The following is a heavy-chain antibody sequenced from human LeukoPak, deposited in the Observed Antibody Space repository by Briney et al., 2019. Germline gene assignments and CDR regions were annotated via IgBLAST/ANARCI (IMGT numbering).Heavy chain of an antibody. D-gene: IGHD1-1*01. V-gene: IGHV3-30-3*01. CDR1: GFTFSGYS. CDR3: AKETTRAI. CDR2: ISYDGSNK. J-gene: IGHJ3*02. Sequence: GGSLRLSCAASGFTFSGYSIHWVRQAPGKGLEWVAVISYDGSNKYYADSVKGRLTISRDNSKNTLYLQMNSLRAEDTAVYYCAKETTRAIWGQGTMVTVSS.